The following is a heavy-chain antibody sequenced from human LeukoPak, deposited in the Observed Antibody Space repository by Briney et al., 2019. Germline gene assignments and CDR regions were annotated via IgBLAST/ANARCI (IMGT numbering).Heavy chain of an antibody. D-gene: IGHD3-3*01. Sequence: VASVKVSCKASGYTFTSYDINWVRRATGQGLEWMGWMNPNSGNTGYAQKFQGRVTMTRNTSISTAYMELSSLRSEDTAVYYCARGRSIFGVVMDYNWFDPWGQGTLVTVSS. J-gene: IGHJ5*02. CDR3: ARGRSIFGVVMDYNWFDP. CDR1: GYTFTSYD. CDR2: MNPNSGNT. V-gene: IGHV1-8*01.